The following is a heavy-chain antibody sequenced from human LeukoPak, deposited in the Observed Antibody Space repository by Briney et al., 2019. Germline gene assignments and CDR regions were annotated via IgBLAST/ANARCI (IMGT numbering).Heavy chain of an antibody. V-gene: IGHV1-69*06. J-gene: IGHJ4*02. CDR1: GGTFSSYA. CDR2: IIPIFGTA. D-gene: IGHD2-2*01. CDR3: ARDDRVPAALGY. Sequence: SVKVSCKASGGTFSSYAISWVRQAPGQRLEWMGRIIPIFGTANYAQKFQGRVTITADKSTSTAYMELSSLRSDDTAVYYCARDDRVPAALGYWGQGTLVTVSS.